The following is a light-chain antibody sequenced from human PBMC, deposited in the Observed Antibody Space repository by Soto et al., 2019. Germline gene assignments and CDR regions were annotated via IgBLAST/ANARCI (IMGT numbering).Light chain of an antibody. Sequence: EIVLTQSPGTLSLSPGERATLSCRASQRGSSNYLAWYQQKPGQAPRLLIYDASSRATGIPDRFSGSGSGTDFTLTISRLEPEDFAVYYCQQYGSSPWTFGQGTKVDIK. V-gene: IGKV3-20*01. CDR2: DAS. CDR3: QQYGSSPWT. CDR1: QRGSSNY. J-gene: IGKJ1*01.